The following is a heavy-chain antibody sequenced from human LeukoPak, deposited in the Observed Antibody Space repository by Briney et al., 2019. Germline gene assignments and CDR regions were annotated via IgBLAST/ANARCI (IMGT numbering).Heavy chain of an antibody. CDR2: IKQDGGEK. Sequence: GGSLRLSCTASGFTFSTYWMTWVRQTPGKGLEWVANIKQDGGEKYYVDSVKGRFTISRDNAKNSLYLQMNSLRAEDTAIYYCARTTDLDFWGQGTLVTVSS. V-gene: IGHV3-7*02. D-gene: IGHD4-17*01. CDR1: GFTFSTYW. J-gene: IGHJ4*02. CDR3: ARTTDLDF.